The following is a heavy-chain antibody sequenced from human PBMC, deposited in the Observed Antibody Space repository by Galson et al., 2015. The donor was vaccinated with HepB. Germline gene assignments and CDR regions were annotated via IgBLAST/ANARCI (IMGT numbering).Heavy chain of an antibody. D-gene: IGHD3-22*01. CDR1: GGSTSSNNW. CDR3: ARGGGNYYDSSDYYYLDY. V-gene: IGHV4-4*02. Sequence: ETLSLTCTVSGGSTSSNNWWSWVRQPPGKGLEWIGEIYHSGSTYYSPSLKSRVTMSVDKSKNQFSLKLSSVTAADTAVYYCARGGGNYYDSSDYYYLDYWGQGTLVTVSS. CDR2: IYHSGST. J-gene: IGHJ4*02.